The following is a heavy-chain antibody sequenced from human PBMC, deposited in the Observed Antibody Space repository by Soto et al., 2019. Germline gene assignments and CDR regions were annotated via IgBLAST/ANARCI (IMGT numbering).Heavy chain of an antibody. CDR2: IYHSGST. CDR3: ASSHAGAHITAAVH. Sequence: SETLSLTCAVSGGSISSGGYSWSWIRQPPGKGLEWIGYIYHSGSTYYNPSLKSRVTILVDRSKNQFSLKLSSVTAADTAVYYCASSHAGAHITAAVHWGQGTLVTVSS. CDR1: GGSISSGGYS. D-gene: IGHD6-13*01. J-gene: IGHJ4*02. V-gene: IGHV4-30-2*01.